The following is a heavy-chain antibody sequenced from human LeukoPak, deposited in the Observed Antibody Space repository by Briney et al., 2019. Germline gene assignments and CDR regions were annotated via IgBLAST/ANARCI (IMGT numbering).Heavy chain of an antibody. CDR3: AGVDFWSGYSRDY. D-gene: IGHD3-3*01. J-gene: IGHJ4*02. CDR2: MNPNSGNT. CDR1: GYTFTSYD. V-gene: IGHV1-8*01. Sequence: GASVKVSCKASGYTFTSYDINWVRQATGQGLVWMGWMNPNSGNTGYAQKFQGRVTMTRNTSISTAYMELSSLRSEDTAVYYCAGVDFWSGYSRDYWGQGTLVTVSS.